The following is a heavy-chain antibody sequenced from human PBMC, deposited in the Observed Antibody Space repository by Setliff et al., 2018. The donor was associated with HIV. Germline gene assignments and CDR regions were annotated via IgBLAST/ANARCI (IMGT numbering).Heavy chain of an antibody. CDR1: GFTFSSYE. CDR3: AAQGVL. J-gene: IGHJ4*02. CDR2: ISSSGSTI. V-gene: IGHV3-48*03. Sequence: GGSLSLSCAASGFTFSSYEMNWVRQAPGKGLEWVSYISSSGSTIYYADSVNGRFITFRDNAKNSVLLQRNSLRVEYTAVYFCAAQGVLWGQGTQVTVSS.